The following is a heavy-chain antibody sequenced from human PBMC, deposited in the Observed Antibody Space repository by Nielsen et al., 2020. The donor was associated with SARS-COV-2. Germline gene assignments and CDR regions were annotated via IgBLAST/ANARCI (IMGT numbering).Heavy chain of an antibody. D-gene: IGHD1-26*01. CDR1: GFSFSGRG. J-gene: IGHJ6*02. Sequence: GGSLRLSCEASGFSFSGRGMHWVRQAPGKGLEWVAVIWNDGSNKQYADSVKGRFTISRDNFKNTLFLQMNSLRVEDTAVYFCARDGWDRSTDGMDVWGQGTTVTVSS. CDR2: IWNDGSNK. V-gene: IGHV3-33*01. CDR3: ARDGWDRSTDGMDV.